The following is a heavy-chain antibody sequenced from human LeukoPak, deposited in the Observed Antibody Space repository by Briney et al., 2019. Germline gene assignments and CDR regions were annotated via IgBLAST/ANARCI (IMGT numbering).Heavy chain of an antibody. CDR2: ISGSDTTT. D-gene: IGHD2-2*01. V-gene: IGHV3-23*01. CDR3: AKDQVVPFDY. CDR1: GFTFSNSG. J-gene: IGHJ4*02. Sequence: GETLRLSCAASGFTFSNSGMSWVRQAPGKGLEWVSYISGSDTTTHYADSVKGRFTISRDNSKNTLYLQMNSLRAEDTAVYSCAKDQVVPFDYWGQGTLVTVSS.